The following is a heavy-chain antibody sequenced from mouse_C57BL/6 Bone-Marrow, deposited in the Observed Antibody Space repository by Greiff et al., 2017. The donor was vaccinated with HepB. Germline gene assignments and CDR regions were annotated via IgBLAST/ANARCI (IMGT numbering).Heavy chain of an antibody. D-gene: IGHD1-1*01. CDR1: GFTFTDYY. V-gene: IGHV7-3*01. CDR3: ARYTALLATGCFYYAMDY. CDR2: IRNKANGYTT. Sequence: EVQLVESGGGLVQPGGSLSLSCAASGFTFTDYYMSWVRQPPGKALEWLGFIRNKANGYTTEYSASVQGRFTISRDNSQSILYLQMNALRAEDSATYYCARYTALLATGCFYYAMDYWGQGTSVTVSS. J-gene: IGHJ4*01.